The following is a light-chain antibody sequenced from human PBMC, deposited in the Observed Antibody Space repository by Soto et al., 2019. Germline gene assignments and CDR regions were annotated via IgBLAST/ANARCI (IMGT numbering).Light chain of an antibody. J-gene: IGLJ1*01. CDR3: SSYTSISTLLYV. CDR1: SSDVGGYNY. Sequence: QSALTQPASVSGSPGQSITISSTGTSSDVGGYNYVSWYQQHPGKAPKLMIYEVSNRPSGVSNRFSGSKSGNTASLTISGLQAEDEADYYCSSYTSISTLLYVFGTGTKLTVL. V-gene: IGLV2-14*01. CDR2: EVS.